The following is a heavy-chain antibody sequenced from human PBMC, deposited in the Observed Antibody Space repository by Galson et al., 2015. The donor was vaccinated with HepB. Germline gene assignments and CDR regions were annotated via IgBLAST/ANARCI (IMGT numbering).Heavy chain of an antibody. J-gene: IGHJ5*02. V-gene: IGHV4-39*01. Sequence: SGGSISRSDYYWGWIRQSPGKGLERIASIYYTGTTYYNPSLKSRLTISVDTSKNQFSLTLSSMTAADTAVYYCARPGTTGGGGWFDPWGQGTLVTVSS. CDR2: IYYTGTT. D-gene: IGHD1-1*01. CDR1: GGSISRSDYY. CDR3: ARPGTTGGGGWFDP.